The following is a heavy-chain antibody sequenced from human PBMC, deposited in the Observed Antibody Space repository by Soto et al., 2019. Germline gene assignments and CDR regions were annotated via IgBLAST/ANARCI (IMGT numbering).Heavy chain of an antibody. CDR3: GRGRWTQKLADYCLDS. CDR1: GYTFTDYA. Sequence: ASVKVSCKASGYTFTDYALHWVRQAPGQRLEWMGWIDAGNGRTKYSQNFQGRVTITRDTSASTAYMELSSLRSEDTAVYYCGRGRWTQKLADYCLDSWGQGTLITFSS. V-gene: IGHV1-3*01. J-gene: IGHJ4*02. CDR2: IDAGNGRT. D-gene: IGHD1-1*01.